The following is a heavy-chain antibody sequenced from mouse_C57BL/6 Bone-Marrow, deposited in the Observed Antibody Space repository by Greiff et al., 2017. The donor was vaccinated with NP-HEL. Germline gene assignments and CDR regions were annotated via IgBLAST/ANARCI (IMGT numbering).Heavy chain of an antibody. CDR2: IDPSDSYT. D-gene: IGHD3-2*02. V-gene: IGHV1-59*01. J-gene: IGHJ2*01. CDR3: ARDSTGDSSGYYFDD. CDR1: GYTFTSYW. Sequence: QVQLQQPGAELVRPGTSVKLSCKASGYTFTSYWMHWVKQRPGQGLEWIGVIDPSDSYTNYNQKFKGKATLTVDTSSSTAYMQLSSLTSEDSAVYYCARDSTGDSSGYYFDDWGQGTTLTVSS.